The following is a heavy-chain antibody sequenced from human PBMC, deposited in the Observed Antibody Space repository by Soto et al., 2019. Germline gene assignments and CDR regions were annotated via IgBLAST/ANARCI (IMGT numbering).Heavy chain of an antibody. CDR1: GGSISSGGYY. J-gene: IGHJ6*03. V-gene: IGHV4-31*03. D-gene: IGHD3-10*01. Sequence: SETLSLTCTVSGGSISSGGYYWSWIRQHPGKGLEWIGYIYYSGSTYYNPSLKSRVTISVDTSKNQFSLKLSSVTAADTAVYYCARVRTMFGGFIIPYPTNNYYYYYMDVWGKGTTVTVSS. CDR2: IYYSGST. CDR3: ARVRTMFGGFIIPYPTNNYYYYYMDV.